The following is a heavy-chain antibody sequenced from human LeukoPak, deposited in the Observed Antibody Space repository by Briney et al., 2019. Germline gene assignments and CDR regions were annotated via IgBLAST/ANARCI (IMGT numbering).Heavy chain of an antibody. CDR1: GFTFSSYS. Sequence: GGSLRLSCAASGFTFSSYSMNWVRQAPGKGLEWLSYVSSGSSTIYYADSVKGRFTISRDNAENSLYLRMNGLRAEDTAVYYCARGRLGGRSGTDYWGQGTLVTVSS. J-gene: IGHJ4*02. D-gene: IGHD2-15*01. CDR3: ARGRLGGRSGTDY. V-gene: IGHV3-48*04. CDR2: VSSGSSTI.